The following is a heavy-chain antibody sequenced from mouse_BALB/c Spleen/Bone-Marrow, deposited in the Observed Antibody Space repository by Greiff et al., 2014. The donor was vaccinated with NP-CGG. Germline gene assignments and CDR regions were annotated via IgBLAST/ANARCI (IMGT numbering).Heavy chain of an antibody. CDR1: GYTFTSYN. CDR2: FYPGNGDT. J-gene: IGHJ3*01. V-gene: IGHV1-12*01. CDR3: ARSEYGNYTWFAY. Sequence: SGAELVKPGASVKMSCKASGYTFTSYNMHWLKQTPGQGLEWIGAFYPGNGDTSYNQKSKGKATLTADKSSSTVYVQLSSLTFEDSAVYYCARSEYGNYTWFAYWGQGTLVTVSA. D-gene: IGHD2-1*01.